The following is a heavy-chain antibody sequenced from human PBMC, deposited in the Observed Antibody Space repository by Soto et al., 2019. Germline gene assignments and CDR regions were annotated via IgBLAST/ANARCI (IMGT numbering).Heavy chain of an antibody. Sequence: QLQLQESGPGLVKPSETLSLTCTVSGGSISSSSYYWGWIRQPPGKGLGWIGCIYYSGSTYYNPSLKSRVTISVDTFKHQFSLKLSSVAAADTAVYYCARPRVYSGYDGWYFDLWGRGTQVTVSS. CDR2: IYYSGST. CDR3: ARPRVYSGYDGWYFDL. V-gene: IGHV4-39*01. J-gene: IGHJ2*01. D-gene: IGHD5-12*01. CDR1: GGSISSSSYY.